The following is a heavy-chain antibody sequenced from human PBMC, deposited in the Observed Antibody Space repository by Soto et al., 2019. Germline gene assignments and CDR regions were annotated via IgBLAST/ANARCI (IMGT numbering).Heavy chain of an antibody. J-gene: IGHJ6*04. V-gene: IGHV4-59*01. D-gene: IGHD3-10*01. CDR3: ARDKINIVRRVIIRYYGMDV. CDR1: EGYISSYD. Sequence: TSETMSHTNTVSEGYISSYDLSWILQKQGKGLYWIGYIYYSGSTNYNPSLKSRVTISVDTSKNQFSLKLSSVTAADTAVYYCARDKINIVRRVIIRYYGMDVRGQRDHGHRLL. CDR2: IYYSGST.